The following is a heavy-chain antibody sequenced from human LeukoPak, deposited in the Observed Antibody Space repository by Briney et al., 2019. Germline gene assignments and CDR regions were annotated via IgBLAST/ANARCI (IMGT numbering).Heavy chain of an antibody. D-gene: IGHD7-27*01. V-gene: IGHV4-59*01. CDR3: ARGPPAFGNGDDAFDV. J-gene: IGHJ3*01. CDR2: IYNTGST. CDR1: GGSISSYY. Sequence: SETLSLTCTVSGGSISSYYWSWFRQPPGKGLEWIGYIYNTGSTNYKPSLKSRVTISVDTSRNQFFLNFYSVTTADTAVYYCARGPPAFGNGDDAFDVWGQGTMVTVSS.